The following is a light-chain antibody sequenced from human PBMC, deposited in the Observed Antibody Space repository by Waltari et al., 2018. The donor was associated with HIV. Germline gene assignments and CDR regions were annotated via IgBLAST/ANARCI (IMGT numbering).Light chain of an antibody. J-gene: IGLJ3*02. Sequence: SALFKPSSAPGPPARPITISSTGTPSNIGAYNYISCYQQHPGKPPKVLIYDVINRPSGISDRFSGSKSGSTASLTISGLQAEDEADYYCASYTARSIPWVFGGGTKLTVV. CDR2: DVI. V-gene: IGLV2-14*03. CDR1: PSNIGAYNY. CDR3: ASYTARSIPWV.